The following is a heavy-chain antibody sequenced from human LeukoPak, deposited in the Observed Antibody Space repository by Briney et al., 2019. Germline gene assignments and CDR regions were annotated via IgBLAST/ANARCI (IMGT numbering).Heavy chain of an antibody. CDR3: ARGGYNWNYARLGFDFDY. D-gene: IGHD1-7*01. CDR2: IIPIFGTA. V-gene: IGHV1-69*05. CDR1: GGTFSRYA. Sequence: SVKVSCKASGGTFSRYAISWVRQAPGQGLEWMGGIIPIFGTANYAQKFQGRVTITTDESTSTAYMELSSLRSEDTAVYYCARGGYNWNYARLGFDFDYWGQGTLVTVSS. J-gene: IGHJ4*02.